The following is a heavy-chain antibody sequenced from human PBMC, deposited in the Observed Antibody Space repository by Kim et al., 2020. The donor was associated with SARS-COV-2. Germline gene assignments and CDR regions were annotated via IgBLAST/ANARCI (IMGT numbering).Heavy chain of an antibody. V-gene: IGHV3-30*02. J-gene: IGHJ4*02. D-gene: IGHD2-15*01. CDR3: AKDTSVAGAFDY. Sequence: YADSVKGRFTISRDNSKTTLYLQMNSLRAEDTAVYYCAKDTSVAGAFDYWGQGTLVTVSS.